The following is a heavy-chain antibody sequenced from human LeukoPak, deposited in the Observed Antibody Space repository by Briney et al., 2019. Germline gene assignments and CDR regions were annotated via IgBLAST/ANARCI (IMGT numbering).Heavy chain of an antibody. CDR1: GYSISSGYY. V-gene: IGHV4-38-2*02. D-gene: IGHD3-22*01. Sequence: PSETLSLTCTVSGYSISSGYYWGWIRQPPGKGLEWTGSIDHSGSTYYNPSLKSRITISVDTSKNQFSLKLSSVTAADTAVYYCAKNGVSSGYTAFDYWGQGTLVTVSS. J-gene: IGHJ4*02. CDR3: AKNGVSSGYTAFDY. CDR2: IDHSGST.